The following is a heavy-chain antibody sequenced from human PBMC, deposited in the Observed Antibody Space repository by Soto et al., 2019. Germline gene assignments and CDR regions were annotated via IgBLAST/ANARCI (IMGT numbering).Heavy chain of an antibody. CDR1: GFTFSSYG. J-gene: IGHJ6*03. V-gene: IGHV3-33*01. CDR3: ARAGITGTGPASYYYYYYMDV. CDR2: IWYDGSNK. D-gene: IGHD1-20*01. Sequence: GGSLRLSCAASGFTFSSYGMHWVRQAPGKGLEWVAVIWYDGSNKYYADSVKGRFTISRDNSKNTLYLQMNSLRAEDTAVYYCARAGITGTGPASYYYYYYMDVWGKGTTVTVSS.